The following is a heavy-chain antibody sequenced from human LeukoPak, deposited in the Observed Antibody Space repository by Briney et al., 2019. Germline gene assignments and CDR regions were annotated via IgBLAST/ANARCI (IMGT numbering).Heavy chain of an antibody. J-gene: IGHJ6*03. Sequence: SVKVSCKASGGTFSSYAISWVRQAPGQGLEWMGGIIPIFGTANYAQKFQGRVTMTRNTSISTAYMGLSSLRSEDTAVYYCARDYYYYMDVWGKGTTVTISS. CDR3: ARDYYYYMDV. V-gene: IGHV1-69*05. CDR1: GGTFSSYA. CDR2: IIPIFGTA.